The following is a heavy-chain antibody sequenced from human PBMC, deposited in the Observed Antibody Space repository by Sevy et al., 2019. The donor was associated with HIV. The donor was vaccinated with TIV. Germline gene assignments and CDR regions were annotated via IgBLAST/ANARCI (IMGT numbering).Heavy chain of an antibody. CDR1: GFAFSSHA. Sequence: GGSLRLSCAASGFAFSSHAMHWVRQAPGKGLEWAAVISYEGTETFYAASVEGRFTISRDNSKSMLSLQINSLRPEDTAVYYCARDGGYSIKWYPLYWGHGTLVTVSS. CDR2: ISYEGTET. CDR3: ARDGGYSIKWYPLY. D-gene: IGHD6-13*01. V-gene: IGHV3-30-3*01. J-gene: IGHJ4*01.